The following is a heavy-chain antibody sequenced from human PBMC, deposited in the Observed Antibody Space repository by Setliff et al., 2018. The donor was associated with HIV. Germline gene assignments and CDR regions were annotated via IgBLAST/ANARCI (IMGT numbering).Heavy chain of an antibody. J-gene: IGHJ4*02. V-gene: IGHV1-69*05. CDR1: GGTFSSYA. CDR2: IIPIFGTA. D-gene: IGHD5-18*01. CDR3: ARGESDVLGDTAMGPFGY. Sequence: SVKVSCKASGGTFSSYAISWVRQAPGQGLEWMGGIIPIFGTANYAQKFQGRVTITTDESTSTAYMELSSLRSEDTAVYYCARGESDVLGDTAMGPFGYWGQETLVTVSS.